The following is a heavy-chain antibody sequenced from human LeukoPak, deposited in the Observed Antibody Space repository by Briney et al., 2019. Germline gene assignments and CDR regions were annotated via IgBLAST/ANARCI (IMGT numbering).Heavy chain of an antibody. J-gene: IGHJ5*02. CDR2: IYYSGST. CDR1: GGSISSGGYY. CDR3: ASSRYYDFWSGYYHQNWFDP. V-gene: IGHV4-31*03. D-gene: IGHD3-3*01. Sequence: SQTLSLTCTVSGGSISSGGYYWSWIRQHPGKGLEWIGYIYYSGSTYYNPSLKSRVTISVDTSKNQFSLKLSSVTAADTAVYSCASSRYYDFWSGYYHQNWFDPWGQGTLVTVSS.